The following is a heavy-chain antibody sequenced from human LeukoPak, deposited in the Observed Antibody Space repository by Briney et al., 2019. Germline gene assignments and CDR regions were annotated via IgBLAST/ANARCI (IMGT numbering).Heavy chain of an antibody. J-gene: IGHJ3*02. CDR3: ARSCSGGSCYSIDAFDI. CDR1: GYSFTSYW. Sequence: GESLKISCKGSGYSFTSYWIGWVRQMPGKGLEWMGIIYPGDSDTRYSPSFQGQVTISADKSISTAYLQWSSLKASDTAMYYCARSCSGGSCYSIDAFDIWGQGTMVTVSS. CDR2: IYPGDSDT. D-gene: IGHD2-15*01. V-gene: IGHV5-51*01.